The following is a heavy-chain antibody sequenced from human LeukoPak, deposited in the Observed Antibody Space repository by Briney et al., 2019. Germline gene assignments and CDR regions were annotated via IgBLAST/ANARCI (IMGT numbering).Heavy chain of an antibody. CDR1: GFTFSSYA. Sequence: GGSLRLSCAASGFTFSSYAMSWVRQAPGKGLEWVSSISGRGGTMYYGDTVKGRFSISRDTSRNTPYLEMNGLRAEDTAVYYCAKGVYAVPATSYFDYWGRGTLVTVS. J-gene: IGHJ4*02. CDR2: ISGRGGTM. V-gene: IGHV3-23*01. CDR3: AKGVYAVPATSYFDY. D-gene: IGHD2-8*01.